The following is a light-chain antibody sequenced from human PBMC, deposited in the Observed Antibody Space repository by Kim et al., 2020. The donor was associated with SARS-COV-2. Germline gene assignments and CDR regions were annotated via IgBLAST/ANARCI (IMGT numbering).Light chain of an antibody. CDR1: KDISNY. CDR3: LQHNTYPIT. J-gene: IGKJ5*01. CDR2: ASS. Sequence: ASVGDRVTITCRAGKDISNYLAWVQQKPGKAPKRLIYASSTLQSGVPSRFSGSGSGTEFTLTISSLQPEDFATYYCLQHNTYPITFGQGTRLEIK. V-gene: IGKV1-17*03.